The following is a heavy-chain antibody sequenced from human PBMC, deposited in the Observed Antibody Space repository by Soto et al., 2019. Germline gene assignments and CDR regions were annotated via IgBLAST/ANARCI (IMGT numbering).Heavy chain of an antibody. D-gene: IGHD6-13*01. CDR3: ARDFDLAAAGTGYFDY. Sequence: PSETLSLTCAVSGGSISSSNWWSWVRQPPGKGLEWIGEIYHSGSTNYNPSLKSRVTISVDKSKNQFSLKLSSVTAADTAVYYCARDFDLAAAGTGYFDYWGQGTLVTVSS. V-gene: IGHV4-4*02. J-gene: IGHJ4*02. CDR1: GGSISSSNW. CDR2: IYHSGST.